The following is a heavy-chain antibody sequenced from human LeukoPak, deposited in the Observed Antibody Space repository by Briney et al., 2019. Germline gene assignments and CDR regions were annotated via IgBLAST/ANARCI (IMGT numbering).Heavy chain of an antibody. CDR3: ARVTGVLRGSSDH. V-gene: IGHV3-53*01. CDR1: GFSVTSKF. D-gene: IGHD3-10*01. J-gene: IGHJ4*01. Sequence: GGSLRLSCAASGFSVTSKFMGWVRQAPGKGLEWVSVIYSGDRTYYADSVKGRFTISRDNSKNTLYLQMNSLRAEDTAVYYCARVTGVLRGSSDHWGQGTLVTVSS. CDR2: IYSGDRT.